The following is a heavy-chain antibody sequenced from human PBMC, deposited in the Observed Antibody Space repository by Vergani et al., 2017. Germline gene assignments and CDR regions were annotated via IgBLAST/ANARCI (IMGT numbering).Heavy chain of an antibody. Sequence: EVQLVESGGGLVQPGRSLRLSCAASGFTFDDYAMHWVRQAPGKGLEWVSGISWNSGSIGYADSVKGRFTISRDNAKNSLYLQMNSLRAEDTALYYCAKGSIAVAGTPIYYYYYMDVWGKGTTVTVSS. CDR3: AKGSIAVAGTPIYYYYYMDV. J-gene: IGHJ6*03. CDR2: ISWNSGSI. D-gene: IGHD6-19*01. CDR1: GFTFDDYA. V-gene: IGHV3-9*01.